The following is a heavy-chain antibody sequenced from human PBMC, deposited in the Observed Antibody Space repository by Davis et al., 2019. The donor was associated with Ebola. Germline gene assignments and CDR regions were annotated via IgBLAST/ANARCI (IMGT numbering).Heavy chain of an antibody. Sequence: MPSETLSLTCSVSAASVGSDYWTWIRQSPGKGLEWIAFISNGGGTIYNPSLRGRVTISIDTSKNQFSLEVRSVNAADTAFYYSVRGSDAYKAGYWGQGTLVTVSS. CDR1: AASVGSDY. CDR2: ISNGGGT. V-gene: IGHV4-59*02. J-gene: IGHJ4*02. CDR3: VRGSDAYKAGY. D-gene: IGHD5-24*01.